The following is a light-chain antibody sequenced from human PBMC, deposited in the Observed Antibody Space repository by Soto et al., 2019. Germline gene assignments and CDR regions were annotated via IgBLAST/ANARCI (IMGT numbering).Light chain of an antibody. J-gene: IGKJ1*01. CDR3: QQYHRYST. V-gene: IGKV1-5*01. CDR2: DVS. Sequence: DIQMTQSPSTLSASVGDRVTITCRASQSISAWLAWYQQKPGKAPNLLIYDVSTLDSGAPSRFSGSASGTEFTLTISSLESDDFATYYCQQYHRYSTFGQGTKGDI. CDR1: QSISAW.